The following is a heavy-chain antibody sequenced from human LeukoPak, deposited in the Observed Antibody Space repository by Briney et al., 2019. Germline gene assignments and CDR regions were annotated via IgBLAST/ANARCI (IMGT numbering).Heavy chain of an antibody. CDR1: GFTFSSYS. Sequence: GGSLTLSCAASGFTFSSYSMNWVRQAPGKGLEWVSSISTSGGYIYYADSVKGRFTMSRDNAKNSLYLQMDSLRAEDTAVYYCARDLVPSRSVGASEKVHYWGQGTLVTVSS. CDR3: ARDLVPSRSVGASEKVHY. V-gene: IGHV3-21*01. CDR2: ISTSGGYI. D-gene: IGHD1-26*01. J-gene: IGHJ4*02.